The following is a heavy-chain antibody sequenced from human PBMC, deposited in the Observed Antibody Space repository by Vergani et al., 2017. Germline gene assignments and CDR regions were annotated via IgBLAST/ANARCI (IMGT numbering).Heavy chain of an antibody. CDR3: AVIAAAGTGVY. Sequence: VQLVESGGGLVQPGGSLRLSCAASGFTFSSYWMSWIRQPPGKGLEWIGSIYYSGSTYYNPSLKSRVTISVDTSKNQFSLKLSSVTAADTAVYYCAVIAAAGTGVYWGQGTLVTVSS. CDR1: GFTFSSYW. J-gene: IGHJ4*02. V-gene: IGHV4-59*05. CDR2: IYYSGST. D-gene: IGHD6-13*01.